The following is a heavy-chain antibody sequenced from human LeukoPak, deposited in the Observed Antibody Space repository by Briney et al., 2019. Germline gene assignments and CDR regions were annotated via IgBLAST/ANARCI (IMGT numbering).Heavy chain of an antibody. CDR1: GGSISSYY. V-gene: IGHV4-59*01. D-gene: IGHD6-19*01. Sequence: SETLSLTCTVSGGSISSYYWSWIRQPPGNGGEWVGYIYYSVSPNYNPSLKSRVTISVDTSKNQFSLKLSSVTAADTAVYYCARVSGYSSGWYPGDWFDPWGQGTLVTVSS. CDR3: ARVSGYSSGWYPGDWFDP. CDR2: IYYSVSP. J-gene: IGHJ5*02.